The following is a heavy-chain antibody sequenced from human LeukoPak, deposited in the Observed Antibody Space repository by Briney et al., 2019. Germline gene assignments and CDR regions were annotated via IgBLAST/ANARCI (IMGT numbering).Heavy chain of an antibody. D-gene: IGHD6-19*01. CDR1: GSTFSSYW. Sequence: GGSLRLSCTASGSTFSSYWMSWVRQAPGKGLEWVANIKQDGSEKYYVDSVKGRFTISRDNAKNSLYLQMNSLRAEDTALYYCARDTAGNDYWGQGTLVTVSS. V-gene: IGHV3-7*01. J-gene: IGHJ4*02. CDR2: IKQDGSEK. CDR3: ARDTAGNDY.